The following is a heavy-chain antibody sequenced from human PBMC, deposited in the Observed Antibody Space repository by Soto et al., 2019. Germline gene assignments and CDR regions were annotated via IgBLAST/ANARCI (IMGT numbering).Heavy chain of an antibody. Sequence: SETLSLTCTVSGGSISSYCWSWIRQPPGKGLEWIGYIYYSGSTNYNPSLKSRVTISVDTSKNQFSLKLSSVTAADTAVYYCARVGVGYYYDSSGYLVSGAFDIWGQGTMVTVSS. CDR3: ARVGVGYYYDSSGYLVSGAFDI. CDR1: GGSISSYC. CDR2: IYYSGST. D-gene: IGHD3-22*01. V-gene: IGHV4-59*01. J-gene: IGHJ3*02.